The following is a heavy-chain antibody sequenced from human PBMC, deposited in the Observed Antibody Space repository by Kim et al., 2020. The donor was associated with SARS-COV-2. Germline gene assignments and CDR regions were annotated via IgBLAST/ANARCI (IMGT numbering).Heavy chain of an antibody. CDR1: GYTFTSYG. CDR2: ISAYNGNT. J-gene: IGHJ4*02. V-gene: IGHV1-18*01. D-gene: IGHD5-12*01. Sequence: ASVKVSCKASGYTFTSYGISWVRQAPGQGLEWMGWISAYNGNTNYAQKLQGRVTMTTDTSTSTAYMELRSLRSDDTAVYYCARSRPGYSGYETYYFDYWGQGTLVTVSS. CDR3: ARSRPGYSGYETYYFDY.